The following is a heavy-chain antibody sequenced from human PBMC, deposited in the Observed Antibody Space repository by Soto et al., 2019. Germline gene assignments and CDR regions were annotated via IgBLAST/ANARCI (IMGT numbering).Heavy chain of an antibody. CDR2: ISGSGGST. V-gene: IGHV3-23*01. CDR3: ANPIQLWFHGGGDIY. J-gene: IGHJ4*02. Sequence: EVQLLESGGGLVQPGGSLRLSCVASGFTFSSYAMSWVRQAPGKGLEWVSAISGSGGSTYYADSVKGRFTISRDNSKNTLYLQMNSLRAEDTAVYYCANPIQLWFHGGGDIYWGQGTLVTVSS. CDR1: GFTFSSYA. D-gene: IGHD5-18*01.